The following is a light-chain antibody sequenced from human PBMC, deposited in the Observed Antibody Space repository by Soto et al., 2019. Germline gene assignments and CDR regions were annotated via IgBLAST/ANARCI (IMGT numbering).Light chain of an antibody. J-gene: IGKJ4*01. CDR3: QQSYSSLVT. Sequence: TQMTPSPSPLAASVGDRGTIPCRASQTIATYLNWFQHKSGRAPKLLIYTSSSVNSGVSSRFRGSGSGTDFTLTINDVQPEDSATYYCQQSYSSLVTFGAGTKVDI. CDR2: TSS. V-gene: IGKV1-39*01. CDR1: QTIATY.